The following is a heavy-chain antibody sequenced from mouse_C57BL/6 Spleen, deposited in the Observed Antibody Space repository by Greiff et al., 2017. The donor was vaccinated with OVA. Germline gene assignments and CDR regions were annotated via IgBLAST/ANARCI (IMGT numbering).Heavy chain of an antibody. Sequence: QVQLQQPGAELVKPGASVKMSCKASGYTFTSYCIPWVKQRPGQGLEWIGDIYPGSGSTNYTAKFKSKATLTVATSSRPAYMQLSSLTSEDSAVYDCARRLWGYYAKDYWGQGTTVTVAS. CDR1: GYTFTSYC. D-gene: IGHD1-1*02. V-gene: IGHV1-55*01. J-gene: IGHJ4*01. CDR3: ARRLWGYYAKDY. CDR2: IYPGSGST.